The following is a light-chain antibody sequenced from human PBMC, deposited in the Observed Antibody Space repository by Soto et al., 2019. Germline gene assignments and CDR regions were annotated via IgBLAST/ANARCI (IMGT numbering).Light chain of an antibody. CDR3: QQYNSYSWT. V-gene: IGKV1-5*03. CDR1: QSLNNL. CDR2: KAS. Sequence: DIQMTQFPSTLFAAVGDRVTITCRASQSLNNLLAWYQQKPGNAPKLLIYKASNLESGVPSRFSGSGSGTELTLTISSLQPDDLATYYCQQYNSYSWTFGQGTKVEIK. J-gene: IGKJ1*01.